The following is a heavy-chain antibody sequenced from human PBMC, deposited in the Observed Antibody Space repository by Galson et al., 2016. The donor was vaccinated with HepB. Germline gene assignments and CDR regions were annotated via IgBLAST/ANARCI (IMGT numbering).Heavy chain of an antibody. CDR3: VREAHGYSGF. CDR1: GYSFTTYF. V-gene: IGHV1-2*02. D-gene: IGHD5-12*01. Sequence: SVKVSCKASGYSFTTYFIYWVRQAPGQGLEWVGWINPKNGATRYAQKFEDRVTMSRDTSAATVYMELTSVTSDDTAVVYCVREAHGYSGFWGQGTLVTVSS. CDR2: INPKNGAT. J-gene: IGHJ4*02.